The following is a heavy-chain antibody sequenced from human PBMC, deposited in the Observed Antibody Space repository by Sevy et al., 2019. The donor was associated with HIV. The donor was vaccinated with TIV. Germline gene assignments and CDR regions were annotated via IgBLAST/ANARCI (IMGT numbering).Heavy chain of an antibody. CDR3: ARVGELFGAFDI. Sequence: SQTLSLTCAISWDSVSSNSAAWNWIRQSPSRGLEWLGRTNYRSKWYNDYAVSVKSRVTINADTSKNQFSLQLKSVIPEDTAVYYCARVGELFGAFDIWGQGTMVTVSS. V-gene: IGHV6-1*01. D-gene: IGHD3-10*01. CDR1: WDSVSSNSAA. CDR2: TNYRSKWYN. J-gene: IGHJ3*02.